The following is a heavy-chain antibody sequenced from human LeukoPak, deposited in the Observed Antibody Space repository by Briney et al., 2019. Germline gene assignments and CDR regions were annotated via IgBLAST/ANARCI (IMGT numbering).Heavy chain of an antibody. CDR1: GFTFSSYA. CDR3: ARGFSDAFDI. D-gene: IGHD3-3*01. J-gene: IGHJ3*02. Sequence: PGGSLRLSCAASGFTFSSYAMSWVRQAPGKGLEWVSAISGSGGSTYYADSVKGRFTISRDNAKNSLYLQMNSLRAEDTAVYYCARGFSDAFDIWGQGTMVTVSS. V-gene: IGHV3-23*01. CDR2: ISGSGGST.